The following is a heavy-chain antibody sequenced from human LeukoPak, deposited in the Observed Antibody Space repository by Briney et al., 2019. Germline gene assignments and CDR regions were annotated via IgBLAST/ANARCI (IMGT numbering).Heavy chain of an antibody. Sequence: GRSLRLSCAASGFTFSSYAMSWVRQAPGKGLEWVSAISGSGGSTYYADSVKGRFTISRDNSKNTLYLQMNSLRAEDTAVYYCAKTLRPRDTPYYFDYWGQGTLVTVSS. J-gene: IGHJ4*02. CDR3: AKTLRPRDTPYYFDY. D-gene: IGHD3-3*01. CDR2: ISGSGGST. V-gene: IGHV3-23*01. CDR1: GFTFSSYA.